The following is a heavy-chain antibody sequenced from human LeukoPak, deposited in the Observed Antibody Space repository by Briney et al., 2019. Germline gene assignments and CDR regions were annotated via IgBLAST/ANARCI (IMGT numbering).Heavy chain of an antibody. CDR3: ARDLSSSYYYVFDY. Sequence: ASVKVSCKASGYTFTSFGISWVRQAPGQGLEWMGWISAYNGNTIYAQMLQGRVTVTTDTSTSTAYMELRSLRSDDTAVYYCARDLSSSYYYVFDYWGQGTLVTVSS. CDR2: ISAYNGNT. V-gene: IGHV1-18*01. CDR1: GYTFTSFG. J-gene: IGHJ4*02. D-gene: IGHD3-22*01.